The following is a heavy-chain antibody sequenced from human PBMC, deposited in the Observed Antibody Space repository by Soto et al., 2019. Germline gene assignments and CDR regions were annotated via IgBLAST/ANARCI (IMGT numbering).Heavy chain of an antibody. CDR3: TRQNGDFFEY. D-gene: IGHD4-17*01. CDR2: IRTKANRYAT. V-gene: IGHV3-73*01. CDR1: GFTFSGSA. J-gene: IGHJ4*02. Sequence: GGSLRLSCAASGFTFSGSAMHWVRQASGKGLEWVGHIRTKANRYATVYAASVKGRFTISRDDSKNTAYLQVNSLKTEDTAVYYCTRQNGDFFEYWGQGALVTVSS.